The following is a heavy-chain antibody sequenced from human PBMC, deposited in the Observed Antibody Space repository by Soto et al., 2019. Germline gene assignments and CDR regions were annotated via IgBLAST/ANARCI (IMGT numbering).Heavy chain of an antibody. CDR3: AREGGSLNWFDP. CDR2: ISSSSSTI. CDR1: GFTFSSYS. J-gene: IGHJ5*02. D-gene: IGHD1-26*01. Sequence: EVQLVESGGGLVQPGGSLRLSCAASGFTFSSYSMNWVRQAPGKGLEWVSYISSSSSTIYYAGSVKGRFTISRDNAKNSLYLQMNSMRDEDTAVDDCAREGGSLNWFDPWGQGTLVPVSS. V-gene: IGHV3-48*02.